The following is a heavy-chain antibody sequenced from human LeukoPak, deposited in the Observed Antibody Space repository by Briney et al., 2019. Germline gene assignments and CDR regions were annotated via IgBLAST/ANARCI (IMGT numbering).Heavy chain of an antibody. Sequence: PGGSLRLSCAASGFTFSSYWMHWVRQAPGKGLVWVSRINSDGISTSYADSVKGRFTISRDTAKNTLYLQMSSLRAEDTAVYYCASGRYRYIFDYWGQGTLVTVSS. V-gene: IGHV3-74*01. J-gene: IGHJ4*02. CDR2: INSDGIST. CDR1: GFTFSSYW. CDR3: ASGRYRYIFDY. D-gene: IGHD1-26*01.